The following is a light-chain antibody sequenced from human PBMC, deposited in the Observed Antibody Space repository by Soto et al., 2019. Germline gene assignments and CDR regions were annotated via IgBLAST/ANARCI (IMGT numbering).Light chain of an antibody. CDR2: GAF. CDR1: QSVSSSY. V-gene: IGKV3-15*01. Sequence: EIVLTQSPGTLSLSPVKRATLSCRASQSVSSSYLAWYQQKPGQAPRLLIHGAFTRATGIPARFSGSGSGTEFTLTISSLQSEDFAVFYCQQYNQWPITFGQGTRLEIK. CDR3: QQYNQWPIT. J-gene: IGKJ5*01.